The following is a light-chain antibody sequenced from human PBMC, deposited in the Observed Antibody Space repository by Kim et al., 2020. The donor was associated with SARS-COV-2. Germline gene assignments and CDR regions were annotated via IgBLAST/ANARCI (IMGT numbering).Light chain of an antibody. CDR1: KLGEKY. Sequence: SYELTQPPSVSVSPGQTASITCSGDKLGEKYACWYQQKPGQSPVLVINQDTKRPSGIPERFSGSNSGNTATLTISGTQAMDEADYYCQTWDSITVVFGGGTQLTVL. V-gene: IGLV3-1*01. CDR2: QDT. CDR3: QTWDSITVV. J-gene: IGLJ2*01.